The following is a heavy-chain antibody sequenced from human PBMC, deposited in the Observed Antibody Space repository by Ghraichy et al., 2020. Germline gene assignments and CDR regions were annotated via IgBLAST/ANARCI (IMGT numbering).Heavy chain of an antibody. V-gene: IGHV1-18*01. CDR1: GYTFTSYG. CDR2: ISAYTGNT. Sequence: ASVKVSCKASGYTFTSYGISWVRQAPGQGLEWMGWISAYTGNTNYAQKLQGRVTMTTDTSTSTAYMELRSLRSDDTAVYFCAREDTDVLPPNRGDRDDRFDAWGQGTLVTVSS. D-gene: IGHD2-15*01. CDR3: AREDTDVLPPNRGDRDDRFDA. J-gene: IGHJ4*01.